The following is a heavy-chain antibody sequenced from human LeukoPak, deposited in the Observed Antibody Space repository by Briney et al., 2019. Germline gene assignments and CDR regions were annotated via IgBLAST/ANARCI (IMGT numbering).Heavy chain of an antibody. Sequence: PGGSLRLSCAASGFTFSSYSMNWVRQAPGQGLEWVSSINSISSYIYYPDSVKGRFTISRDNAKNSLYLQMNSLRAEDTAVYYCARNPRTPSYYDILTGAENDYWGQGTLVTVSS. CDR1: GFTFSSYS. CDR3: ARNPRTPSYYDILTGAENDY. D-gene: IGHD3-9*01. J-gene: IGHJ4*02. V-gene: IGHV3-21*01. CDR2: INSISSYI.